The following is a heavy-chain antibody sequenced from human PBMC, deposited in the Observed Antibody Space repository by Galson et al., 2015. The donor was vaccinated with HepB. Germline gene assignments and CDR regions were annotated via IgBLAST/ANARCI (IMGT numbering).Heavy chain of an antibody. V-gene: IGHV1-3*01. J-gene: IGHJ6*03. CDR2: INAGNGNT. D-gene: IGHD3-16*01. Sequence: SVKVSCKASGYTFTSYAMHWVRQAPGQRLEWMGWINAGNGNTKYSQKFQGRVTITRDTSASTAYMELSSLRSEDTAVYYCARGDPQGGSYYYYMDVWGKGTTVTVSS. CDR3: ARGDPQGGSYYYYMDV. CDR1: GYTFTSYA.